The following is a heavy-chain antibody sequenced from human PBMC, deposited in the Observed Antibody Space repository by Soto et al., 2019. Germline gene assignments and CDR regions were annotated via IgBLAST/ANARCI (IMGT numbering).Heavy chain of an antibody. CDR3: GRGSLFGDYWDLHY. V-gene: IGHV1-69*01. D-gene: IGHD4-17*01. CDR2: IIPMFTTP. CDR1: GGNFSSYG. Sequence: QVQLMQSGPEERKHGSSVEVSCKVSGGNFSSYGISWVRQAPGQGLEWMGGIIPMFTTPTYAQKFQDRVTLAADESTSTVYMGLSSLTSDDTAVYYCGRGSLFGDYWDLHYWGHGTLVTVSS. J-gene: IGHJ4*01.